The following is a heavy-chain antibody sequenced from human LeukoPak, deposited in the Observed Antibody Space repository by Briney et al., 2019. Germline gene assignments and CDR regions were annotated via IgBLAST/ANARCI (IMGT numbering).Heavy chain of an antibody. Sequence: PGGSLRLSCAASGFTVSSNYMSWVRQAPGKGLEWVSVIYSGGSTYHADSVKGRFTISRDNSKNTLYLQMNSLRAEDTAVYYCATTGSGYSGYDLSAFDIWGQGTMVTVSS. D-gene: IGHD5-12*01. CDR2: IYSGGST. CDR3: ATTGSGYSGYDLSAFDI. J-gene: IGHJ3*02. CDR1: GFTVSSNY. V-gene: IGHV3-66*01.